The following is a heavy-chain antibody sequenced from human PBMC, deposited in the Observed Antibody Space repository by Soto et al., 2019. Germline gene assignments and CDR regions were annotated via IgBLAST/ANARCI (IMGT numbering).Heavy chain of an antibody. CDR3: GRSGYFAEYLQH. Sequence: QTRARTCAISGDSVSSTTGGWNWIRQSQSRGLEWLGRTYYRSKWYPDYAVSVKSRITINPDTSKNQFSLQLNSVTPDDTAVYYGGRSGYFAEYLQHWGQGTQVTVSS. J-gene: IGHJ1*01. CDR1: GDSVSSTTGG. CDR2: TYYRSKWYP. D-gene: IGHD3-3*01. V-gene: IGHV6-1*01.